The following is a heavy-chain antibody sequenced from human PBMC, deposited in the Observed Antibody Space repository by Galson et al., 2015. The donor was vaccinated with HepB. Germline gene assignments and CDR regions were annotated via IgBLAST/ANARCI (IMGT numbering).Heavy chain of an antibody. J-gene: IGHJ1*01. D-gene: IGHD6-19*01. V-gene: IGHV3-30*04. CDR3: ARDKLETVTGTGYFQH. CDR1: RFTFSSYA. Sequence: SLRLSCAASRFTFSSYAMHWVRQAPGKGLEWVAVISYDGNNKYYVDSVKGRFTTSRDNPKNTLYLQMNSLRAEDTAVYYCARDKLETVTGTGYFQHWGQGTLVTVSS. CDR2: ISYDGNNK.